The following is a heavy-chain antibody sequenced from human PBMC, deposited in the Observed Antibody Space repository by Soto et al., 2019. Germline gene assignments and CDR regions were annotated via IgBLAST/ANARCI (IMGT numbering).Heavy chain of an antibody. Sequence: QVQLVESGGGVVQPGTSLRLSCAASGITFSSYTIHWVRQAPGKGLEWLALISYDGTKKNYADPVQGRFTISRDNSKNTLYLQMDSLRAEDTAVYYCATDLYIVVVPAYPYYGMDGWGQGTTVTVSS. CDR1: GITFSSYT. CDR2: ISYDGTKK. V-gene: IGHV3-30-3*01. D-gene: IGHD2-2*01. CDR3: ATDLYIVVVPAYPYYGMDG. J-gene: IGHJ6*02.